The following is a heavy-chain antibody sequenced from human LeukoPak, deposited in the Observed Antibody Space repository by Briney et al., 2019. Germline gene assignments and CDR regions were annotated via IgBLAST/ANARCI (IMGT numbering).Heavy chain of an antibody. CDR2: IWYDGSNK. V-gene: IGHV3-33*06. Sequence: PGRSLRLSCAASGFTFSSYGMHWVRQAPGKGLEWVAVIWYDGSNKYYADSVKGRFTISRDNSKNTLYLQVNSLRAEDTAVYYCAKDCGGDCYLSHYYYGMDVWGQGTTVTVS. D-gene: IGHD2-21*02. J-gene: IGHJ6*02. CDR1: GFTFSSYG. CDR3: AKDCGGDCYLSHYYYGMDV.